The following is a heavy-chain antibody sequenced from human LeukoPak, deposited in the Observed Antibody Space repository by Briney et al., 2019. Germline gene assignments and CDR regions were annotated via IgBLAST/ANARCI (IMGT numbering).Heavy chain of an antibody. J-gene: IGHJ4*02. V-gene: IGHV3-33*01. D-gene: IGHD1-26*01. CDR3: AREGRSVIRGFDY. Sequence: GGSLRLSCAASGFTFSSYGMHWVRQAPGKGLEWVAVIWYDGSNKYYADSVKGRLTISRDNSKNTLYLQMNSLRAEDTAVYYCAREGRSVIRGFDYWGQGTLVTVSS. CDR2: IWYDGSNK. CDR1: GFTFSSYG.